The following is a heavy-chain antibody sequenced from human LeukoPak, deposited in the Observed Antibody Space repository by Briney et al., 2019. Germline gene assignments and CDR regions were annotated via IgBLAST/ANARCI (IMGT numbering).Heavy chain of an antibody. CDR3: ARDDALGDNALDI. V-gene: IGHV3-33*01. Sequence: GGSLRLSCAASGFTFSSYGMHWVRQAPGTGLEWLAVILNDGSQEKYADSVKGRFTISRDNSKNTLFLQMNSLRAEDTAVYYCARDDALGDNALDIWGQGTMVTVSS. D-gene: IGHD3-16*01. CDR1: GFTFSSYG. J-gene: IGHJ3*02. CDR2: ILNDGSQE.